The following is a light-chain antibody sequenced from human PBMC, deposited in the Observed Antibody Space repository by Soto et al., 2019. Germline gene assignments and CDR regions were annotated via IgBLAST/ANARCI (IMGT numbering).Light chain of an antibody. V-gene: IGKV1-5*03. CDR1: QTIYNW. J-gene: IGKJ2*01. CDR2: KAS. CDR3: QHYNSYPYT. Sequence: DIQITQSPSTLSASVGDRVTITCRASQTIYNWLAWYQQRPGKAPNLLIYKASSLESGVSSRFSGSGSGTEFTLTISSLQPDDFATYYCQHYNSYPYTFGQGTKLEIK.